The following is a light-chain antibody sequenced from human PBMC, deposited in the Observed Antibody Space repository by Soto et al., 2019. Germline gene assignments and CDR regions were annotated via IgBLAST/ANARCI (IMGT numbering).Light chain of an antibody. CDR1: QSVNSN. CDR3: QQYNDWPLT. Sequence: EKVMTQAQAAMPLSPGETASLSCRASQSVNSNLSWYQQKPGQAPRPLLYGESTRTTGFPARFSGSASGTEFTLTLSSLQSEDSAVYYCQQYNDWPLTFGGGTKVEVK. CDR2: GES. J-gene: IGKJ4*01. V-gene: IGKV3-15*01.